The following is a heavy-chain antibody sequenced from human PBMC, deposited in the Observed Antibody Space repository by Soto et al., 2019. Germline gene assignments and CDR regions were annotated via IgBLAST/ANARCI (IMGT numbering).Heavy chain of an antibody. Sequence: GESLKISCNGSGYSFTSYWIGWVRQMPGKGLEWMGIIYPGDSDTRYSPSFQGQVTISADKSISNAYLQWSSLKASDTARYYCERPNVGGYCYFGMDVRGQGTTVTVSS. D-gene: IGHD1-26*01. J-gene: IGHJ6*02. CDR3: ERPNVGGYCYFGMDV. CDR2: IYPGDSDT. CDR1: GYSFTSYW. V-gene: IGHV5-51*01.